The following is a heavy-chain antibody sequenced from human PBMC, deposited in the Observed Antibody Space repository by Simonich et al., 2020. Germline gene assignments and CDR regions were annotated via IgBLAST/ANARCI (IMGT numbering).Heavy chain of an antibody. CDR1: GYTFTGYY. V-gene: IGHV1-2*02. CDR2: INPTKGGT. D-gene: IGHD1-26*01. CDR3: ARDLRGSYYYYYYMDV. Sequence: QVQLVQSGAEVKKPGASVKVSGKASGYTFTGYYMHWVRQAPGQGLEWTGWINPTKGGTNYAQKLQGRVTMTRDTSISTAYMELSRLRSDDTAVYYCARDLRGSYYYYYYMDVWGKGTTVTVSS. J-gene: IGHJ6*03.